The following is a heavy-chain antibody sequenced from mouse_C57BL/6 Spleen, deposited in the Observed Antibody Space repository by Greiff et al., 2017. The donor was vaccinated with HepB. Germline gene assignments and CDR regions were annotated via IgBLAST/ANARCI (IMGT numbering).Heavy chain of an antibody. V-gene: IGHV2-9-1*01. CDR2: IWTGGGT. CDR3: ARSDPLIYYYGSSYYAMDY. CDR1: GFSLTSYA. Sequence: VQGVESGPGLVAPSQSLSITCTVSGFSLTSYAISWVRQPPGKGLEWLGVIWTGGGTNYNSALKSRLSISKDNSKSQVFLKMNSLQTDDTARYYCARSDPLIYYYGSSYYAMDYWGQGTSVTVSS. D-gene: IGHD1-1*01. J-gene: IGHJ4*01.